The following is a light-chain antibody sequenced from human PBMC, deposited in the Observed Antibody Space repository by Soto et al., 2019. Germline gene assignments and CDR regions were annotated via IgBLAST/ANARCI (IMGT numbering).Light chain of an antibody. CDR3: QQSYSTPPWT. V-gene: IGKV1-39*01. CDR1: QSINSY. CDR2: AAS. J-gene: IGKJ1*01. Sequence: DIQMTQSPSSLSASVGDRVTITCRASQSINSYLNWYQQKPGKAPKLLIYAASSLQSGVPSRFSGSRSGTDFTLTISSLQHEDFATYYCQQSYSTPPWTFGQGTKVEIK.